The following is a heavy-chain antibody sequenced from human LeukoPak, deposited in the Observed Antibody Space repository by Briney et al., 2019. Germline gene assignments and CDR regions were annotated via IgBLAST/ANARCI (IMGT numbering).Heavy chain of an antibody. V-gene: IGHV4-59*12. CDR2: IYYSGST. D-gene: IGHD3-10*01. CDR1: GGSISSYY. CDR3: ARGGSYYGSGSYDY. J-gene: IGHJ4*02. Sequence: SETLSLTCTVSGGSISSYYWSWIRQPPGKGLEWIGYIYYSGSTNYNPSLKSRVTISVDKSKNQYSLKLSSVTAADTAVYYCARGGSYYGSGSYDYWGQGTLVTVSS.